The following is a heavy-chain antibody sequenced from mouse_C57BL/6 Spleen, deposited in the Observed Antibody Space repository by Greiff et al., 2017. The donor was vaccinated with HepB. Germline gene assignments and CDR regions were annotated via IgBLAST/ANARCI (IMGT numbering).Heavy chain of an antibody. CDR1: GFSLTSYG. J-gene: IGHJ4*01. CDR3: ARPTISYAMDY. CDR2: IWSGGST. D-gene: IGHD2-10*01. V-gene: IGHV2-2*01. Sequence: VQRVESGPGLVQPSQSLSITCTVSGFSLTSYGVHWVRQSPGKGLEWLGVIWSGGSTDYNAAFISRLSISKDNSKSQVFFKMNSLQADDTAIYYCARPTISYAMDYWGQGTSVTVSS.